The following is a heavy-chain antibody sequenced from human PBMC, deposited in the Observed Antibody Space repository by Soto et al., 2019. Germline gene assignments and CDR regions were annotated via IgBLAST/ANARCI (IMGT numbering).Heavy chain of an antibody. Sequence: SETLSLTCAVSGGSISSSNWWTWVRQAPGKGLEWIGETYHVGIPSYNPSLKGRVSISVDKSNNQFLLNLNSLTAADTAVYYCARESVRQQLAYYFDYWGQGTLVTVSS. J-gene: IGHJ4*02. CDR2: TYHVGIP. D-gene: IGHD6-13*01. CDR1: GGSISSSNW. V-gene: IGHV4-4*02. CDR3: ARESVRQQLAYYFDY.